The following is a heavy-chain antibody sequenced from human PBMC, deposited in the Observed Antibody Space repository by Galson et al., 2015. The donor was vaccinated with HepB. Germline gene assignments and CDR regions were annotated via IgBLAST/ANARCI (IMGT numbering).Heavy chain of an antibody. CDR1: GFTFSSYA. CDR3: ATTTIFGVVTGY. Sequence: SLRLSCAASGFTFSSYAMSWVRQAPGKGLEWVSAISGSGGSTYYADSVKGRFTISRDNSKNTLYLQMNSLRAEDTAVYYCATTTIFGVVTGYWGQGTLVTVSS. CDR2: ISGSGGST. V-gene: IGHV3-23*01. J-gene: IGHJ4*02. D-gene: IGHD3-3*01.